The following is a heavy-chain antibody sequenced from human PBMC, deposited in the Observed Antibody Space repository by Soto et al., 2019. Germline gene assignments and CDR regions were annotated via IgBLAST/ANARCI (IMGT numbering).Heavy chain of an antibody. CDR1: GYTFTSYG. V-gene: IGHV1-18*01. D-gene: IGHD2-2*01. CDR3: ARDPSVVPAARHYYYYGMDV. J-gene: IGHJ6*02. CDR2: ISAYNGNT. Sequence: QVQLVQSGAEVKKPGASVKVSCKASGYTFTSYGISWVRQAPGQGLEWMGWISAYNGNTNYAQKLQGRVTMTTDTSTSTAYMELRSLRSDDTAVYYCARDPSVVPAARHYYYYGMDVWGQGTTVTVSS.